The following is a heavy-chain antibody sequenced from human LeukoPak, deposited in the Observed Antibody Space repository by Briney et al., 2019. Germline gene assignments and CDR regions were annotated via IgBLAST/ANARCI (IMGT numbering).Heavy chain of an antibody. D-gene: IGHD3-10*01. CDR2: INPNSGDT. Sequence: ASVKVSCKASGYTFTGYYMHWVRQAPGQGLEWMAWINPNSGDTNYAQKFRGRVTMTRDTSISTAYMELSRLTSDDTAVYYCARASITTFSMVRLMDVWGKGTTVTISS. CDR1: GYTFTGYY. V-gene: IGHV1-2*02. CDR3: ARASITTFSMVRLMDV. J-gene: IGHJ6*04.